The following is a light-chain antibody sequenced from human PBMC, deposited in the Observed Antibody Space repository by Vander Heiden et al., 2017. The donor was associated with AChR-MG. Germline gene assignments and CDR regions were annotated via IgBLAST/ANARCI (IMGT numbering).Light chain of an antibody. Sequence: SSELTQDPPGSVALGQTVRITCPGDSLRYFYAAWYPQRPRPAPPLVISGHNIRPSGPPDRFAGSKSGATALSTITGAQAEDDAYYYCNYRDINGNVVFGGGTKLTVL. CDR2: GHN. V-gene: IGLV3-19*01. J-gene: IGLJ2*01. CDR3: NYRDINGNVV. CDR1: SLRYFY.